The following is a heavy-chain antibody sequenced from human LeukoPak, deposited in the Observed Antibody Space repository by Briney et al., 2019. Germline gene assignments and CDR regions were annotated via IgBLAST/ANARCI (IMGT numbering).Heavy chain of an antibody. V-gene: IGHV3-53*01. CDR2: MFSGGNT. J-gene: IGHJ4*02. Sequence: PGGSLRLSCAASGFTVSSNYMSWVRQAPGKGLEWVSVMFSGGNTHYADSVKGRFTISRDNSKNTFYLQMNSLRAEDPAVYYCARDSGLTTEDYWGQGTLVTVSS. D-gene: IGHD4-11*01. CDR3: ARDSGLTTEDY. CDR1: GFTVSSNY.